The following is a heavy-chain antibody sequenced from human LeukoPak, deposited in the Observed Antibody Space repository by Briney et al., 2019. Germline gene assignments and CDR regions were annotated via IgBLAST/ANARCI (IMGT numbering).Heavy chain of an antibody. Sequence: PGGTLRLSCAASGFTFSTYGMSWVRQAPGKGLEWVSAISGGGGSTYYADSVKGRFTISRDNSKNTLYLQMNSLRAEDTAVYYCAKGSSSPFLRFLEWLLGYWGQGTLVTVSS. CDR3: AKGSSSPFLRFLEWLLGY. CDR2: ISGGGGST. V-gene: IGHV3-23*01. D-gene: IGHD3-3*01. CDR1: GFTFSTYG. J-gene: IGHJ4*02.